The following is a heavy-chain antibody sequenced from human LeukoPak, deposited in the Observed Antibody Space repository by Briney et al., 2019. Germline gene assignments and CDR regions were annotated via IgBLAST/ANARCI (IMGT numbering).Heavy chain of an antibody. CDR1: GFTFSSYS. CDR2: ISSSSYI. CDR3: ARETILRYFDWSPGGWFDP. Sequence: GGSLRLSCAASGFTFSSYSMNWVRQAPGKGLEWVSSISSSSYIYYADSVKGRFTISRDNAKNSLYLQMNSLRAEDTAVYYCARETILRYFDWSPGGWFDPWGQGTLVTVSS. V-gene: IGHV3-21*01. J-gene: IGHJ5*02. D-gene: IGHD3-9*01.